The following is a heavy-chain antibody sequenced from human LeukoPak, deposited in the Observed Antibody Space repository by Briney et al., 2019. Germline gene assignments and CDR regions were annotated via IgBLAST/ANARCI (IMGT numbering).Heavy chain of an antibody. V-gene: IGHV4-30-4*01. CDR1: GGSISSGDYY. CDR2: IYYSGSA. J-gene: IGHJ4*02. CDR3: ARELAVVPSGPQYYFDY. D-gene: IGHD2-2*01. Sequence: SETLSLTCTVSGGSISSGDYYWSWIRQPPGKGLEWIGYIYYSGSAYYNPSLKSRVTISVDTSKNQFSLKLSSVTAADTAVYYCARELAVVPSGPQYYFDYWGQGTLVTVSS.